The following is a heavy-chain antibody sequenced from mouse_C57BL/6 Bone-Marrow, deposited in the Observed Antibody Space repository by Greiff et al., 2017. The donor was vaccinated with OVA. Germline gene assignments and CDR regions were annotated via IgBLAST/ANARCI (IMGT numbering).Heavy chain of an antibody. Sequence: VQLQQSGAELMKPGASVKLSCKATGYTFTGYWIEWVKQRPGHGLEWIGEILPGSGSTNYNEKFKGKATFTADKSSNTAYMQLSSLTTEDTAIESCGRLGLGRSAYWGQGTLGTVAA. V-gene: IGHV1-9*01. CDR2: ILPGSGST. D-gene: IGHD4-1*01. CDR1: GYTFTGYW. CDR3: GRLGLGRSAY. J-gene: IGHJ3*01.